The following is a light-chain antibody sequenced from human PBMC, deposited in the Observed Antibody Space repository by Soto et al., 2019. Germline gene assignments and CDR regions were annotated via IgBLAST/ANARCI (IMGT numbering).Light chain of an antibody. CDR2: DAS. Sequence: EIVLTQSPATLSSSPGERATLSCRASQHIWSYLAWYQQKPGQAPRLLMYDASSRATGIPDRFSGSGSGTDFTLTISRVEPEDFAMYYCQQYGGSTIFTFGQGTKLEI. CDR3: QQYGGSTIFT. J-gene: IGKJ2*01. V-gene: IGKV3-20*01. CDR1: QHIWSY.